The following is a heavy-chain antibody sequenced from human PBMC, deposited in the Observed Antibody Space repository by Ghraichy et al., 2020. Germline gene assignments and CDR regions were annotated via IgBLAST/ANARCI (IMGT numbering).Heavy chain of an antibody. Sequence: GESLNISCAASGFTFSSYAMSWVRQAPGKGLEWVSAISGSGGSTYYADSVKGRFTISRDNSKNTLYLQMNSLRAEDTAVYYCAKHESNPLRNWDYYYYGMDVWGQGTTVTVSS. CDR2: ISGSGGST. J-gene: IGHJ6*02. D-gene: IGHD3-16*01. CDR3: AKHESNPLRNWDYYYYGMDV. CDR1: GFTFSSYA. V-gene: IGHV3-23*01.